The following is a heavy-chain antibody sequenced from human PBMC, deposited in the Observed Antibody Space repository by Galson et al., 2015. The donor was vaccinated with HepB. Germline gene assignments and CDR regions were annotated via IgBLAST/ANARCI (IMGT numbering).Heavy chain of an antibody. V-gene: IGHV1-69*13. D-gene: IGHD1-26*01. CDR3: AREYSPGELLPFDY. Sequence: SVKVSCKASGGTFSNYAINWVRQAPGQGLEWMGGIIPIFGTANYAQKFQDRVTITADESTSTAYMELSSLRSEDTAVYYCAREYSPGELLPFDYWRQGSLVIVSS. CDR1: GGTFSNYA. CDR2: IIPIFGTA. J-gene: IGHJ4*02.